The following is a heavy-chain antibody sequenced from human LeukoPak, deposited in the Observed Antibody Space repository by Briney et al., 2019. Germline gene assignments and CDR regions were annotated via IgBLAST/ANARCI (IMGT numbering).Heavy chain of an antibody. Sequence: ASVKVSCKASGFAFSSSAVQWVRQARGQRLEWIGWIVVGSGNTNYAQKFQERVTIIRDMSTGTAYMELSRLRSDDTAVYYCAINPDSSGGGSDWYFDLWGRGTLVTVSS. CDR1: GFAFSSSA. CDR2: IVVGSGNT. V-gene: IGHV1-58*01. D-gene: IGHD3-22*01. J-gene: IGHJ2*01. CDR3: AINPDSSGGGSDWYFDL.